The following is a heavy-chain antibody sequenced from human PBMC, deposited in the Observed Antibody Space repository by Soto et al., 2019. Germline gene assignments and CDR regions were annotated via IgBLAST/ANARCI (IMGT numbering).Heavy chain of an antibody. J-gene: IGHJ4*02. Sequence: PGPPVKVSCKASGGTFSSYAISWVRQAPGQGPEWMGGIIPIFGTANYAQKFQGRVTITADESTSTAYMELSSLRSEDTAVYYCAIDVRYSSSWLFDYWGQGTLVTVSS. CDR2: IIPIFGTA. D-gene: IGHD6-13*01. CDR1: GGTFSSYA. CDR3: AIDVRYSSSWLFDY. V-gene: IGHV1-69*13.